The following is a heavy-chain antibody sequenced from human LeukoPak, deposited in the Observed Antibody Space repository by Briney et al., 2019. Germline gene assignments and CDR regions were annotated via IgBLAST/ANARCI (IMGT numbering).Heavy chain of an antibody. D-gene: IGHD6-19*01. J-gene: IGHJ4*02. Sequence: ASVKVSCKASGYTFTGYYMHWVRQAPGQGLEWMGWINPNSGGTNYAQKFQGRVTMTRDTSISTAYMELSRLRSDDTAVYYCARVRYSSGWRDMDYWGQGTLVTVSS. CDR3: ARVRYSSGWRDMDY. CDR2: INPNSGGT. V-gene: IGHV1-2*02. CDR1: GYTFTGYY.